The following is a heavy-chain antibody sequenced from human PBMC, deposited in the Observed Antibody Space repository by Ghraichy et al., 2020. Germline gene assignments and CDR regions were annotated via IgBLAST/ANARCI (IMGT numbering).Heavy chain of an antibody. CDR3: ARESCSGGNCYLDQ. V-gene: IGHV3-53*01. CDR1: GLTVRSNY. D-gene: IGHD2-15*01. Sequence: LSLTCAASGLTVRSNYMSWVRQAPGKGLEWVSGIYRGDSTYYADSVKGRFTISRDNSKNTLYLQMNSLRAEDTAVYYCARESCSGGNCYLDQWGQGSVVTVSS. J-gene: IGHJ4*02. CDR2: IYRGDST.